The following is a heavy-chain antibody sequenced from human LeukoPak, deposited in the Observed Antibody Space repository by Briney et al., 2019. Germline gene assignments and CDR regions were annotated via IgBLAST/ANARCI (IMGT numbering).Heavy chain of an antibody. Sequence: SETLSLTCTVSGGSVNSGTYHWGWVRQPPGKGLEWIGSVYFDGSTHDNPSLKSRVAISVDTSKNQFSLKLTSVTAADTAVYYCARAWGPRTPFDYWGQGTLVTVSS. CDR2: VYFDGST. CDR1: GGSVNSGTYH. V-gene: IGHV4-39*07. CDR3: ARAWGPRTPFDY. D-gene: IGHD3-16*01. J-gene: IGHJ4*02.